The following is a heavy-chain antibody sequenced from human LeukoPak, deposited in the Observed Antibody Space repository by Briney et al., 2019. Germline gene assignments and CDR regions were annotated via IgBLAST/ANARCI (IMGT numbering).Heavy chain of an antibody. CDR3: ARDKINWNLGMNDI. CDR2: ISSSSSYI. V-gene: IGHV3-21*01. Sequence: GGSLRLSCAASGFTFSSYSMDWVRQAPGKGLEWVSSISSSSSYIYYADSVKGRFTISRDNAKNSLYLQMNSLRAEDTAVYYCARDKINWNLGMNDIWAKGQWSPSLQ. J-gene: IGHJ3*02. CDR1: GFTFSSYS. D-gene: IGHD1-7*01.